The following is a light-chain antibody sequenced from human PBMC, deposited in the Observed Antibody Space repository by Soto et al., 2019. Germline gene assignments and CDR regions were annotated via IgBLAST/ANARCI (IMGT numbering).Light chain of an antibody. J-gene: IGKJ1*01. CDR3: QHYNSYSEA. CDR2: KAS. Sequence: DIQMTQSPSTLSGSVGDRFTITCRASPTISSWLAWYQQKPGKAPKLLIYKASTLKSGVPSRFSGSGSGTEFTLTISSLQPDDFATYYCQHYNSYSEAFGQGTKVELK. V-gene: IGKV1-5*03. CDR1: PTISSW.